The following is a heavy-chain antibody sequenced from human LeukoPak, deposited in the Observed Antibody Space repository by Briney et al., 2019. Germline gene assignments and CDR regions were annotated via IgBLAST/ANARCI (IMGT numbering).Heavy chain of an antibody. V-gene: IGHV1-2*02. J-gene: IGHJ1*01. Sequence: ASVKVSCKASGYTFTGCYMHWVRQAPGQGLEWMGWINPNSGGTNYAQKFQGRVTMTRDTSISTAYMELSRLRSDDTAVYYCARDGVGYYDSSGYYYFQHWGQGTLVTVSS. D-gene: IGHD3-22*01. CDR2: INPNSGGT. CDR3: ARDGVGYYDSSGYYYFQH. CDR1: GYTFTGCY.